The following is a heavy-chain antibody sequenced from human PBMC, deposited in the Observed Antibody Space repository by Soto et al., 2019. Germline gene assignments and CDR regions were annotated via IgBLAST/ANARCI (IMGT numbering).Heavy chain of an antibody. V-gene: IGHV1-69*13. D-gene: IGHD6-13*01. J-gene: IGHJ6*02. CDR3: ASGAFKRPGYSSPYYYYGMDV. CDR1: GGTFSSYA. CDR2: IIPIFGTA. Sequence: SVKVSCKASGGTFSSYAISWVRQAPGQGLEWMGGIIPIFGTANYAQKFQGRVTITADESTSTAYMELSSLRSEDTAVYYCASGAFKRPGYSSPYYYYGMDVWGQGTTVTVSS.